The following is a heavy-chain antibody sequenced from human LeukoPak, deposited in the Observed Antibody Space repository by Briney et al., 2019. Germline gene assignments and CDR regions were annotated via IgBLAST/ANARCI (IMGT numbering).Heavy chain of an antibody. CDR2: IYYSGST. D-gene: IGHD6-13*01. V-gene: IGHV4-39*01. CDR3: ARHAPYSSSRDDAFDI. CDR1: GGSISSSSYY. J-gene: IGHJ3*02. Sequence: SETLSLTCTVSGGSISSSSYYWGWIRQPPGKGLEWIGSIYYSGSTYYNPSLKSRVTISVDTSKNQFSLKLSSVTAADTAVYYCARHAPYSSSRDDAFDIWGQGTMVTVSS.